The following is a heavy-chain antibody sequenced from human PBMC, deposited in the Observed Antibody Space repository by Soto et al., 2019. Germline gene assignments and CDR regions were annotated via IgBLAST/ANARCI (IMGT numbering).Heavy chain of an antibody. Sequence: QVQQVESGGGVVQPGRSLRVSCAASGFTFSHYARHWVRQAPGKGLEWVAVVSYDGTKQFYADSVKGRFTISRDSSKSTLYLIVNNLRDEDTAVYYCARDRVYYYDSSGYYKFDFWGQGTVVTVSS. CDR1: GFTFSHYA. CDR2: VSYDGTKQ. J-gene: IGHJ4*02. V-gene: IGHV3-30-3*01. CDR3: ARDRVYYYDSSGYYKFDF. D-gene: IGHD3-22*01.